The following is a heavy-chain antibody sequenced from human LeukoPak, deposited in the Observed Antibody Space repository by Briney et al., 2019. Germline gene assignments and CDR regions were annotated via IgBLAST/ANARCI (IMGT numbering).Heavy chain of an antibody. CDR1: GGTFSSYA. CDR2: IIPIFGTA. Sequence: EASVKVSCKASGGTFSSYAISWVRQAPGQGREWVGRIIPIFGTANYAQKFQGRVTITTDESTSTAYMELSSLRSEDTDVYYCARDDPFTVFDPWGQGTLVTVSS. V-gene: IGHV1-69*05. CDR3: ARDDPFTVFDP. J-gene: IGHJ5*02. D-gene: IGHD4-17*01.